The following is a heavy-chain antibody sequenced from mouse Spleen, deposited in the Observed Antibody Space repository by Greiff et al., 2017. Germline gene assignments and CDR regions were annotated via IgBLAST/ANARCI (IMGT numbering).Heavy chain of an antibody. CDR3: ARWGGNYAFDY. V-gene: IGHV1-82*01. J-gene: IGHJ2*01. CDR1: GYAFSSSW. Sequence: QVQLQQSGPELVKPGASVKISCKASGYAFSSSWMNWVKQRPGKGLEWIGRIYPGDGDTNYNGKFKGKATLTADKSSSTAYMQLSSLTSEDSAVYFCARWGGNYAFDYWGQGTTLTVSS. CDR2: IYPGDGDT. D-gene: IGHD2-1*01.